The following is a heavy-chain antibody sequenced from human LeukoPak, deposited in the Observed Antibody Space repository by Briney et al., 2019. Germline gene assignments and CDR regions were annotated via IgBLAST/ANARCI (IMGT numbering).Heavy chain of an antibody. CDR1: GGTFSSYA. V-gene: IGHV1-69*04. J-gene: IGHJ4*02. D-gene: IGHD2-2*01. CDR2: IIPILGIA. Sequence: ASVKVSCKASGGTFSSYAISWVRQAPGQGLEWMGRIIPILGIANYAQKFQGRVTITADKSTSTAYMELSSLRSEDTAVYYCARDGVGYCSSTSCYDFDYWGQGTLVTVSS. CDR3: ARDGVGYCSSTSCYDFDY.